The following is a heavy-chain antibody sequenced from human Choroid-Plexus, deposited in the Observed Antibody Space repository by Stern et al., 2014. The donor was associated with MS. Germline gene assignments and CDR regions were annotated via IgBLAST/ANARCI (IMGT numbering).Heavy chain of an antibody. Sequence: DQLVESGGGVVQPGRPLRLSCVASGFTFGSCAMHWVRQAPGQGLEWVAGVSYDGSNKYYADSVKGRFTISRDNSQNTLYMQMSSLRPEDTAVYYCAKDRHYLTYFFDHWGQGSLVTVSS. J-gene: IGHJ5*02. CDR3: AKDRHYLTYFFDH. CDR2: VSYDGSNK. V-gene: IGHV3-30*18. D-gene: IGHD2/OR15-2a*01. CDR1: GFTFGSCA.